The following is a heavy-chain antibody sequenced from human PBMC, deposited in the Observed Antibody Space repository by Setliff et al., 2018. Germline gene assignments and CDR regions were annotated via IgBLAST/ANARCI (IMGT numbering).Heavy chain of an antibody. CDR3: ARDVFDFRTGQADP. J-gene: IGHJ5*02. Sequence: GGSLRLSCAASGFTVSANDMSWVRQAPGKGLEWISLLYDDGSKFYADSVKGRFTISRDNSRNTLYLQMSSLRAEDTAVYYCARDVFDFRTGQADPWGQGTLVTVSS. CDR2: LYDDGSK. CDR1: GFTVSAND. D-gene: IGHD3-3*01. V-gene: IGHV3-53*01.